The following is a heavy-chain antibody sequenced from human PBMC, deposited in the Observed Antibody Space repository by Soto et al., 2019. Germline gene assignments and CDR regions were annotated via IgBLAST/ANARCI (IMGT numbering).Heavy chain of an antibody. CDR1: GFTFSSYG. CDR2: ISYDGSNK. CDR3: AKESPNIRFLEWLLSLPDY. Sequence: QVQLVESGGGVVQPGRSLRLSCAASGFTFSSYGMHWVRQAPGKGLEWVAVISYDGSNKYYADSVKGRFTISRDNSKNTLYLQMNSLRAADTAVYYCAKESPNIRFLEWLLSLPDYWGQGTLVTVSS. V-gene: IGHV3-30*18. J-gene: IGHJ4*02. D-gene: IGHD3-3*01.